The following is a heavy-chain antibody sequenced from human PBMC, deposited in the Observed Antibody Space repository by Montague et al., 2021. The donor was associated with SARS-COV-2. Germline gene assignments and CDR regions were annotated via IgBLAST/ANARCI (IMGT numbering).Heavy chain of an antibody. D-gene: IGHD2-15*01. V-gene: IGHV4-59*05. CDR2: IYYSGST. CDR3: ASEEHIVMVVAYARGGFDP. Sequence: SETLSLTCTVSGGSISSFYWSWIRQPQGKGLERIGSIYYSGSTYYNSSPNRRVTISVDMSKNQYPLKLSSVTVAATAVYYCASEEHIVMVVAYARGGFDPWGQGTLVTVSS. CDR1: GGSISSFY. J-gene: IGHJ5*02.